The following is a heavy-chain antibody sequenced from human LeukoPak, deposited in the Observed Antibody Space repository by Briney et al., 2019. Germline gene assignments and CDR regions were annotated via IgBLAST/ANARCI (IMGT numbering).Heavy chain of an antibody. CDR1: GGSFSGYY. CDR3: ARGIAPTDWYFDL. J-gene: IGHJ2*01. CDR2: INHSGST. D-gene: IGHD6-13*01. Sequence: SETLSLTCAVHGGSFSGYYWSWIRQPLGKGLEWIGEINHSGSTNYNPSLKSRVAISVDTSKNQFSLKLSSVTAADTAVDYCARGIAPTDWYFDLWGRGTLVTVTS. V-gene: IGHV4-34*01.